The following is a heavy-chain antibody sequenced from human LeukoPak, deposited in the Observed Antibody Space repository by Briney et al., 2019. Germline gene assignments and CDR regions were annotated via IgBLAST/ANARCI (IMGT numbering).Heavy chain of an antibody. Sequence: ASVKVSCKASGYTFTSYGISWVRQAPGQGLEWMGWISAYNGNTNYAQKLQGRVTMTTDTSTSTAYMELRSRRSDDTAVYYCARDDFWSGYGMDVWGQGTTVTVSS. D-gene: IGHD3-3*01. CDR1: GYTFTSYG. CDR3: ARDDFWSGYGMDV. CDR2: ISAYNGNT. V-gene: IGHV1-18*01. J-gene: IGHJ6*02.